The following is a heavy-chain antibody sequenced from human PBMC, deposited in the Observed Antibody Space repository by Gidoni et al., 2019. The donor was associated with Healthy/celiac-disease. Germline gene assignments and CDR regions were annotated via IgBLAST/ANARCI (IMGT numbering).Heavy chain of an antibody. CDR3: AKDQGRDYYYGMDV. CDR2: ISYDGSNK. Sequence: QVQLVESGGGVVQPGRSLRLSCAASGFTFSSYGMHWVRPAPGKGLELVSVISYDGSNKYYADSVKGRFTISRDNSKNTLYLQMNSLRAEDTAVYYCAKDQGRDYYYGMDVWGQGTTVTVSS. CDR1: GFTFSSYG. V-gene: IGHV3-30*18. J-gene: IGHJ6*02. D-gene: IGHD3-10*01.